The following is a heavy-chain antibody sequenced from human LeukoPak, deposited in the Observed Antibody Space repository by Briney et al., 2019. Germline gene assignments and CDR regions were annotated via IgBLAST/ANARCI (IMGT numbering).Heavy chain of an antibody. V-gene: IGHV4-4*07. J-gene: IGHJ4*02. CDR1: GGPINSYY. CDR2: IYSSGAT. CDR3: ARVSSGWSYYFDY. Sequence: PSETLSLTCTVSGGPINSYYWSWIRQPAGKGLEWIGRIYSSGATNYNPSLKSRVTMSVDTSKNQFSLKLNSVTAADTAVYFCARVSSGWSYYFDYWGQGTLVTVSS. D-gene: IGHD6-19*01.